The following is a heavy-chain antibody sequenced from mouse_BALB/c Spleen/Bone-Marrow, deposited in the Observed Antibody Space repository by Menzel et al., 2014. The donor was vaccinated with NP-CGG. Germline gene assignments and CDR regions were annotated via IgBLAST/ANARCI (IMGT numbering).Heavy chain of an antibody. D-gene: IGHD2-14*01. Sequence: EVQLQQSGAELVKPGASVKLSCTASGFNIKDTYMHWVKQRPEQGPEWIGRIDPANGNTKYDPKFQGKATITANTSSNTAYLQLSSLTSEDTAVYYCARYRIGTYFDYWGQGTTLTVSS. CDR1: GFNIKDTY. CDR3: ARYRIGTYFDY. J-gene: IGHJ2*01. CDR2: IDPANGNT. V-gene: IGHV14-3*02.